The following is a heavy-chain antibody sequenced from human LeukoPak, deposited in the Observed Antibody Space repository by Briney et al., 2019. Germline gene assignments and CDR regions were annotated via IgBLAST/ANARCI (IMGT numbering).Heavy chain of an antibody. CDR1: GGSFSGFY. CDR3: ARVRHDPLEYGYYMDV. D-gene: IGHD3-3*01. CDR2: INLTGNT. Sequence: PSETLSLTRAVAGGSFSGFYWSCVRQTPGEGLEWIGDINLTGNTNYNPSLTDYNPSLKSRVTISVDSSNNELSLKVSSMTAADTGVYYCARVRHDPLEYGYYMDVWGKGTTVTVSS. V-gene: IGHV4-34*01. J-gene: IGHJ6*03.